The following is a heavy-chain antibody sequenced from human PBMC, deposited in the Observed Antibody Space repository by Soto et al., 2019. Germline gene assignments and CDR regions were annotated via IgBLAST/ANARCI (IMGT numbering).Heavy chain of an antibody. Sequence: SETLSLTCTVSGGSISSGGYYWSWIRQHPGKGLEWIGYIYYSGSTYYNPSLKSRVTISVDTSKNQFSLKLSSVTAADTAVYYCAKGRRFTAMVTSWFDPWGQGTPVTVSS. CDR2: IYYSGST. CDR3: AKGRRFTAMVTSWFDP. V-gene: IGHV4-31*03. CDR1: GGSISSGGYY. J-gene: IGHJ5*02. D-gene: IGHD5-18*01.